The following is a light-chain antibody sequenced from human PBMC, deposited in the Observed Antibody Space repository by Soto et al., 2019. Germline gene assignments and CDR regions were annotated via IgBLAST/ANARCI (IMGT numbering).Light chain of an antibody. V-gene: IGKV1-17*01. CDR2: AAS. J-gene: IGKJ3*01. CDR3: LQHSSLPLFS. Sequence: DIQMTQSPSSLSASPGDRVTITCRASQGIRNDLAWYPQKPGKAPKRLIYAASSLADGVPSRFSGSGSGTEFTLTISGLQPEDLASYYCLQHSSLPLFSFGPGTKVDLK. CDR1: QGIRND.